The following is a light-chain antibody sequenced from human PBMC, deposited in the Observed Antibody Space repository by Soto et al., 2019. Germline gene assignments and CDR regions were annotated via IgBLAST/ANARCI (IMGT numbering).Light chain of an antibody. J-gene: IGKJ4*01. CDR2: KAS. CDR3: QQDDTYPLA. V-gene: IGKV1-5*03. Sequence: DIQVTQSPSTLSASVGDRVTITCRASQSISNYLAWYQQKPGKAPKYLIYKASNIQSGVQSRFSSSGSGTGFTITLSSLQSDDFATYYCQQDDTYPLAFGGGTRVDIK. CDR1: QSISNY.